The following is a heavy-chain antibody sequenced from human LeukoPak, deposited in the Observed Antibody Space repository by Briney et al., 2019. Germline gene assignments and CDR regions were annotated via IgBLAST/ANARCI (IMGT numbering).Heavy chain of an antibody. CDR3: AKSLRLGELSSPDY. J-gene: IGHJ4*02. CDR1: GFTFDDYA. V-gene: IGHV3-9*01. CDR2: ISWNSGSI. D-gene: IGHD3-16*02. Sequence: PGGSLRLSCAASGFTFDDYAMHWVRQAPGKGLEWVSGISWNSGSIGYADSVKGRFTISRDNAKNSLYLQMNSLRAEDTALYYCAKSLRLGELSSPDYWGQGTLVTVSS.